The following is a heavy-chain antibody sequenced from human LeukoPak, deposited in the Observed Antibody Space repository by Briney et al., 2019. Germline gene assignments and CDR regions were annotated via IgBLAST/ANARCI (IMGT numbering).Heavy chain of an antibody. CDR2: IYTSGST. J-gene: IGHJ5*02. CDR3: ARGRGVTYYDFWSGYPFDP. Sequence: SETLSLTCTVSGGSISSGSYYWSWIRQPAGKGLEWIGRIYTSGSTNYNPSLKSRVTISVDTSKNQFSLKLSSVTAADTAVYYCARGRGVTYYDFWSGYPFDPWGQGTLVTVSS. V-gene: IGHV4-61*02. D-gene: IGHD3-3*01. CDR1: GGSISSGSYY.